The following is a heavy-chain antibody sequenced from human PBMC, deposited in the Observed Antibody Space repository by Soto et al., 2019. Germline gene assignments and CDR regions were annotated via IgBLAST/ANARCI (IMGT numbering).Heavy chain of an antibody. Sequence: PGGSLRLSCEASGFTFSTYAMHWVRQAPGKGLEWVTVMSYDGNNKFYADSVKGRFTISRDNSKRTLYLQMDSLRVEDTAIYYCARDGQRYCRGGSCLIRTEFDSWGQGTLVTVSS. CDR1: GFTFSTYA. D-gene: IGHD2-15*01. CDR2: MSYDGNNK. J-gene: IGHJ4*02. CDR3: ARDGQRYCRGGSCLIRTEFDS. V-gene: IGHV3-30-3*01.